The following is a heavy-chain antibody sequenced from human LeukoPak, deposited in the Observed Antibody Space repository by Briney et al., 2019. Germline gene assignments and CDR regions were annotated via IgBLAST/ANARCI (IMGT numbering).Heavy chain of an antibody. CDR3: ARNSSWYFDY. CDR2: IYQSGST. D-gene: IGHD6-13*01. Sequence: PSETLSLTCAVSGYSIRGDYYWGWIRQPPGKGLEWIGSIYQSGSTHYNPSLKSRVTISIDTSKNQFSLKLSSMTAADTAVYYCARNSSWYFDYWGQGTLVTVSS. J-gene: IGHJ4*02. V-gene: IGHV4-38-2*01. CDR1: GYSIRGDYY.